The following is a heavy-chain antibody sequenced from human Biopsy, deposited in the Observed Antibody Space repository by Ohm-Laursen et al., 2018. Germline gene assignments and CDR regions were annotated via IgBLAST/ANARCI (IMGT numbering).Heavy chain of an antibody. CDR1: GFTFSSYA. CDR2: TNNNGGRT. V-gene: IGHV3-23*01. J-gene: IGHJ4*02. CDR3: ARMFARLGPCRGGTCYPGDDY. Sequence: SLRLSCAAPGFTFSSYAMSWVRQSPGKGLEWVSSTNNNGGRTYYTDSVKGRFTISRDNSKNTLYLQMSSLRAEDTAVYYCARMFARLGPCRGGTCYPGDDYWGQGTLVTVSS. D-gene: IGHD2-15*01.